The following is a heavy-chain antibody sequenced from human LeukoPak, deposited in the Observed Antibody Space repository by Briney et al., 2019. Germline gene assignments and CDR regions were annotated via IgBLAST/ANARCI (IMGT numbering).Heavy chain of an antibody. D-gene: IGHD2/OR15-2a*01. CDR3: AKDAYGGATFFYYMDV. V-gene: IGHV3-9*01. J-gene: IGHJ6*03. Sequence: GRSLRLSCAGSGFTFDDYAMHWVPQTPGKGLEWVSGISWNSGNIAYADFVGGRFTISRDNAKNSLSLQMNSLSDEDTAVYYCAKDAYGGATFFYYMDVWGKGTTVTVSS. CDR1: GFTFDDYA. CDR2: ISWNSGNI.